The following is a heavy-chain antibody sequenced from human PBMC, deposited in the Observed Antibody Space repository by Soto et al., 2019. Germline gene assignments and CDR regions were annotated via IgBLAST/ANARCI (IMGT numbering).Heavy chain of an antibody. J-gene: IGHJ4*02. Sequence: QVQLVESGGGVVQPGRSLRLSCAASGFTFSSYGMHWVRQAPGKGLEWVAVIWYDGSNKYYADSVKGRFTISRDNSKNTLYLQMNSLRAEDMAVYYCARPDDSSGYPPFDYWGQGTLVTVSS. D-gene: IGHD3-22*01. CDR2: IWYDGSNK. CDR1: GFTFSSYG. V-gene: IGHV3-33*01. CDR3: ARPDDSSGYPPFDY.